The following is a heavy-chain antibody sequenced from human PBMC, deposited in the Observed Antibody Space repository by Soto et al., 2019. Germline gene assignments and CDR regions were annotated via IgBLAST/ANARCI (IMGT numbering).Heavy chain of an antibody. Sequence: KTSETLSLTCTVSGGSISSYYWSWIRQPPGKGLEWIGYIYYSGSTNYNPSLKSRVTISVDTSKNQFSLKLSSVTAADTAVYYCARAFYNHDAFDIWGQGTMVTVSS. CDR3: ARAFYNHDAFDI. CDR2: IYYSGST. CDR1: GGSISSYY. V-gene: IGHV4-59*01. J-gene: IGHJ3*02. D-gene: IGHD1-1*01.